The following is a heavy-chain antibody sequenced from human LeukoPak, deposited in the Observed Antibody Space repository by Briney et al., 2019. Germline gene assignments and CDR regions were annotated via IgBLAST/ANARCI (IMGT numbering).Heavy chain of an antibody. D-gene: IGHD3-10*01. CDR3: ARDRGSRTGSDY. Sequence: GGSLRLSRVASGFTFSSYWMGWVRQAPGKGLEWVAFIKEGGSEKYYVDSVKGRFTISRDNAQNSLYLQVNSLRAEDTAVYYCARDRGSRTGSDYWGQGTLVTVSS. CDR2: IKEGGSEK. J-gene: IGHJ4*02. V-gene: IGHV3-7*01. CDR1: GFTFSSYW.